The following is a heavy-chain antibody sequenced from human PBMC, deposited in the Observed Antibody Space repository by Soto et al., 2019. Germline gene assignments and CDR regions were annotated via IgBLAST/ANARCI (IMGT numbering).Heavy chain of an antibody. Sequence: QVQLQESGPGLVKPSQTLSLTCSVSGGSISSGYYYWSWIRQPPGKGLEWIGNIYYSGNTYYNPSLKSRLIISIDTSKNQFSRKVGSVTAADTAVYYCASSSVYGMDVWGQGPTVTVSS. CDR1: GGSISSGYYY. CDR3: ASSSVYGMDV. J-gene: IGHJ6*02. CDR2: IYYSGNT. D-gene: IGHD3-10*01. V-gene: IGHV4-30-4*01.